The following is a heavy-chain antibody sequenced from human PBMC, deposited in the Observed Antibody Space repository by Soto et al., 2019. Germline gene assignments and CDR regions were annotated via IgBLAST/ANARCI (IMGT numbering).Heavy chain of an antibody. V-gene: IGHV1-18*01. Sequence: ASVKVSCKASGYTFTSYGISWVRQAPGQGLEWMGWISAYNGNTNYAQKLQGRVTMTTDTSTSTAYMELRSLRSDDTAVYYCAREGSSGWYEGYYYYYMDVWGKGTTVTVSS. CDR3: AREGSSGWYEGYYYYYMDV. D-gene: IGHD6-19*01. J-gene: IGHJ6*03. CDR1: GYTFTSYG. CDR2: ISAYNGNT.